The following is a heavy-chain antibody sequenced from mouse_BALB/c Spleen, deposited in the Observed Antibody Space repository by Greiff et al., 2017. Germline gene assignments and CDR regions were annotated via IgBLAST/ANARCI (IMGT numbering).Heavy chain of an antibody. D-gene: IGHD1-2*01. CDR3: ARTITTATAWFAY. V-gene: IGHV1S137*01. CDR2: ISTYYGDA. CDR1: GYTFTDYA. Sequence: QVQLQQSGAELVRPGVSVKISCKGSGYTFTDYAMHWVKQSHAKSLEWIGVISTYYGDASYNQKFKGKATMTVDKSSSTAYMELARLTSEDSAIYYCARTITTATAWFAYWGQGTLVTVSA. J-gene: IGHJ3*01.